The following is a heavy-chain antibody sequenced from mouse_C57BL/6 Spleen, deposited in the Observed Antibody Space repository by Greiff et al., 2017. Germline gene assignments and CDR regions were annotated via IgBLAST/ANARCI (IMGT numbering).Heavy chain of an antibody. Sequence: EVHLVESGPELVKPGASVKISCKASGYSFTDYNMNWVKQSNGKSLEWIGVINPNYGTTSYNQKFKGKATLTVDQSSSTAYMQLNSLTSEDSAVYYCARSGYSNYVETMDYWGQGTSVTVSS. D-gene: IGHD2-5*01. CDR3: ARSGYSNYVETMDY. V-gene: IGHV1-39*01. J-gene: IGHJ4*01. CDR2: INPNYGTT. CDR1: GYSFTDYN.